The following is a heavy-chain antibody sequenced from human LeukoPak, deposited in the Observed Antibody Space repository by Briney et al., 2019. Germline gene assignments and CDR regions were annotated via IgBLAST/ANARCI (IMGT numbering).Heavy chain of an antibody. Sequence: GGSLRLSCAASGFTFSSYGIHWVRQAPGKGLEWVAVISYDGSNKYYADSVKGRFTISRDNSKNTLYLQMNSLRAEDTAVYYCARSGSYYGIDYWGQGTLVTVSS. CDR3: ARSGSYYGIDY. V-gene: IGHV3-30*03. CDR1: GFTFSSYG. CDR2: ISYDGSNK. D-gene: IGHD3-10*01. J-gene: IGHJ4*02.